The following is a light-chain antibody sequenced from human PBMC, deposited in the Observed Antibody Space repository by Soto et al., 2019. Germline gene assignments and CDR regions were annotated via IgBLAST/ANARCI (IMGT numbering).Light chain of an antibody. J-gene: IGKJ1*01. V-gene: IGKV1-5*01. CDR2: DAS. CDR1: QSISSW. CDR3: QQYVTAFRS. Sequence: DIQMTQSPSTLSASVGDRVTITCRASQSISSWLAWYQQKPGKAPKLLIYDASSLESGVPSRFSGSGSGTEFTLTISSLQPDDFATYYCQQYVTAFRSFGQGTKVDI.